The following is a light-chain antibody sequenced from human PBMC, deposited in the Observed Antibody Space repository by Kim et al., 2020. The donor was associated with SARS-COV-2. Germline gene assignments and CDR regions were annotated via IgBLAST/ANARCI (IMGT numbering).Light chain of an antibody. V-gene: IGKV2-30*02. J-gene: IGKJ1*01. Sequence: DVVMTQSPLSLPVTLGQPASISCRSSQSLVHSDGNTYLIWFQQRPGQSPRRLIYKVSNRDSGVPDRFSGSGSGTDFTLKISRVEAEDVGIYYCMQATRWPPGTFGQGTKVNIK. CDR1: QSLVHSDGNTY. CDR3: MQATRWPPGT. CDR2: KVS.